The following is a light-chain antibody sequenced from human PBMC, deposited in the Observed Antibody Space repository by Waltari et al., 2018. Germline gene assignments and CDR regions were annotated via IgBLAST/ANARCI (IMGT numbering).Light chain of an antibody. CDR2: SVS. V-gene: IGKV2-30*01. J-gene: IGKJ2*01. CDR3: MQGTHWPHT. Sequence: DAVMTQSPLSLSVTLGQPASISCKSSQGLVFGDGNTYLNWFQQKPGQSPRRLIYSVSNRDFGVPERFSGRGSGPDFTRRISRVEPYGVGFYYCMQGTHWPHTFGQGTRLEIK. CDR1: QGLVFGDGNTY.